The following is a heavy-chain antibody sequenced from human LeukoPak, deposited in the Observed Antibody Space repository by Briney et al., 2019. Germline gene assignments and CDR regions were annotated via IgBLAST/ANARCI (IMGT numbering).Heavy chain of an antibody. J-gene: IGHJ3*01. D-gene: IGHD6-13*01. Sequence: SETLSPTCTVSGGSLSSDSCSWIRQPPGKGLEWIGYIYYSGRTTYNPSLKSRVTISLDTSKNQFSLKLSSVTAADTAVYYCARHDGSSWYYAFDVWGQGTMVTVSS. CDR3: ARHDGSSWYYAFDV. V-gene: IGHV4-59*08. CDR2: IYYSGRT. CDR1: GGSLSSDS.